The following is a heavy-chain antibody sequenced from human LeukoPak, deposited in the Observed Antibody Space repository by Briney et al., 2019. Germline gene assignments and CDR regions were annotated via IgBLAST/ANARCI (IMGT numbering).Heavy chain of an antibody. J-gene: IGHJ5*02. D-gene: IGHD2-15*01. CDR1: GGSISSGYYY. CDR3: ARLGYCSGGSCYGWFDP. Sequence: PSETLSLTCTVSGGSISSGYYYWGWIRQPPGKGLEWIGSIYYSGSTYYNPSLKSRVTIYEDTSKNQFSLKLSSVTAADTAVYYCARLGYCSGGSCYGWFDPWGQGTLVTVSS. V-gene: IGHV4-39*01. CDR2: IYYSGST.